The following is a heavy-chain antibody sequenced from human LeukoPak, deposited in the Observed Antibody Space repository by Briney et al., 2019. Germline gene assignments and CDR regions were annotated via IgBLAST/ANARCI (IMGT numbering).Heavy chain of an antibody. J-gene: IGHJ3*02. Sequence: SVKVPCKASGGTFSSYAISWVRQAPGQGLEWMGGIIPIFGTANYAQKFQGRVTITTDGSTSTAYMELSSLRSEDTAVYYCARDRRIAVAGYDAFDIWGQGTMVTVSS. V-gene: IGHV1-69*05. CDR2: IIPIFGTA. CDR1: GGTFSSYA. D-gene: IGHD6-19*01. CDR3: ARDRRIAVAGYDAFDI.